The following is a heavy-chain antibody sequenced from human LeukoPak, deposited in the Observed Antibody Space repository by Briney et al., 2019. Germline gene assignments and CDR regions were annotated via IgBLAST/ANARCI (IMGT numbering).Heavy chain of an antibody. J-gene: IGHJ4*02. V-gene: IGHV3-7*01. Sequence: GGSLRLSCAASGFTFSSYWMSCVRQAPGKGLEWVANIKQDGSEKYYVDSVKGRFTISRDNAKNSLYLQMNSLRAEDTAVYYCARGTGNYYDGSGPSDCWGQGTLVTVSS. CDR2: IKQDGSEK. CDR1: GFTFSSYW. CDR3: ARGTGNYYDGSGPSDC. D-gene: IGHD3-22*01.